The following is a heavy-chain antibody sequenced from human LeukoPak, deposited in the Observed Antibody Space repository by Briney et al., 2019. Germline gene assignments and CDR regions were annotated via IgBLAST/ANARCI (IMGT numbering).Heavy chain of an antibody. V-gene: IGHV1-69*13. CDR1: GYTFTAYY. Sequence: ASVKVSCKASGYTFTAYYMHWLRQAPGQGLEWMGGIIPIFATANYAQKFQGRVTIIADESTSTAYMELSSLRSEDTAVYYCARAQQLVPYYYYMDVWGKGTTVTVSS. CDR3: ARAQQLVPYYYYMDV. J-gene: IGHJ6*03. CDR2: IIPIFATA. D-gene: IGHD6-6*01.